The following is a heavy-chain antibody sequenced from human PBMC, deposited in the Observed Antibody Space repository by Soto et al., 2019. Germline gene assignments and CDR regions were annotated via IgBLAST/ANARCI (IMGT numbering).Heavy chain of an antibody. CDR3: ARGVYGSGNYYTGPSSFDI. D-gene: IGHD3-10*01. Sequence: QVQLEQSGAEVKKPGSSVKVSCKASGGTLSDHGVAWLRQAPGQGLEWMGGTIPVFKTAKYAQKFQGRVTVTADKFTNIAYMDLSSLRSEDTAFYFCARGVYGSGNYYTGPSSFDIWGQGTMVIVSS. J-gene: IGHJ3*02. V-gene: IGHV1-69*06. CDR1: GGTLSDHG. CDR2: TIPVFKTA.